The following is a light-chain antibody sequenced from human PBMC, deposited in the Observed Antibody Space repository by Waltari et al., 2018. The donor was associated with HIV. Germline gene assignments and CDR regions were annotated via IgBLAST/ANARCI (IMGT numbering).Light chain of an antibody. J-gene: IGKJ3*01. CDR3: QQRNNWPLIT. Sequence: LTQSTVTLSVAPAESPTLSCRASHSISSYLSWYQQRPGQAPRLLIYDASKRATGIPARFSGSGSGTDFTLTITSLEAEDFAVYYCQQRNNWPLITFGPGTTVDV. CDR1: HSISSY. V-gene: IGKV3-11*01. CDR2: DAS.